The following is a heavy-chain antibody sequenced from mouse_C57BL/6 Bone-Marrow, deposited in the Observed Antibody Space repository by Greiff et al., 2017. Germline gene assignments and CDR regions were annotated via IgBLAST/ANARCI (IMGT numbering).Heavy chain of an antibody. CDR2: ISGGGGNT. V-gene: IGHV5-9*01. Sequence: DVKLVESGGGLVKPGGSLKLSCAASGFTFSSYTMSWVRQTPEKRLEWVATISGGGGNTYYPDSVKGRFTISRDNAKNTLYLQMSSLRSEDTALYYCARHRSNYVAMDYWGQGTSGTVSS. CDR1: GFTFSSYT. CDR3: ARHRSNYVAMDY. J-gene: IGHJ4*01. D-gene: IGHD2-5*01.